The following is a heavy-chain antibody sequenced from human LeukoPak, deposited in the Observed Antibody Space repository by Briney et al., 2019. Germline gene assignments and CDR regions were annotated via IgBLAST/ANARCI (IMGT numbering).Heavy chain of an antibody. CDR3: ARDSGYYYNDY. Sequence: GGSLRLSCAASGFTFSRYWMHWVRQGPGSGLVWVSRSNTDGSDTSYADSVKGRFTISRDNAKNTLYLQMNSLRVEDAAVYYCARDSGYYYNDYWGQGALVTVSS. CDR1: GFTFSRYW. V-gene: IGHV3-74*01. D-gene: IGHD2-15*01. CDR2: SNTDGSDT. J-gene: IGHJ4*02.